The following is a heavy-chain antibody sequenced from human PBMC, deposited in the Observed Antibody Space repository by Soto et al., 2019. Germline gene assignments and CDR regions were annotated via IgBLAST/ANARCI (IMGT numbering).Heavy chain of an antibody. V-gene: IGHV3-30*18. CDR3: AKPISSGWYEDAFDI. J-gene: IGHJ3*02. Sequence: GGSLRLSCAASGFTFSSYGMHWVRQAPGKGLEWVAVISYDGSNKYYADSVKGRFTISRDNSKNTLYLQMNSLRAEDTAVYYCAKPISSGWYEDAFDIWGQGTMVTVSS. CDR2: ISYDGSNK. CDR1: GFTFSSYG. D-gene: IGHD6-19*01.